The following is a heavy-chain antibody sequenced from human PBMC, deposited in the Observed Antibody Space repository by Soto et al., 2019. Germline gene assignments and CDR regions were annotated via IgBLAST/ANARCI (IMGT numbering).Heavy chain of an antibody. CDR2: INPNSGGT. J-gene: IGHJ4*02. CDR1: GYTFTGYY. V-gene: IGHV1-2*04. CDR3: ARGPYCGGDCYSQYYFDY. Sequence: ASVKVSCKASGYTFTGYYMHWVRQAPGQGLEWMGWINPNSGGTNYAQKFQGWVTMTRDTSISTAYMELSRLRSEDTAVYYCARGPYCGGDCYSQYYFDYWGQGTLVTVSS. D-gene: IGHD2-21*02.